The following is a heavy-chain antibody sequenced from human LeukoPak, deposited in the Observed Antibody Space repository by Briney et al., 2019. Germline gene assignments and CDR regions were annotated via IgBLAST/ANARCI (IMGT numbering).Heavy chain of an antibody. CDR3: ASGRRALNVYGSGSYV. J-gene: IGHJ4*02. CDR1: GFTFSSYE. D-gene: IGHD3-10*01. CDR2: ICSSGSTI. V-gene: IGHV3-48*03. Sequence: GGALRLSCAASGFTFSSYEMNWVRPAPGKGLEWVSYICSSGSTIYYADSVKGRFTISRDNAKNSLYLQMNSLRAEDTAVYYCASGRRALNVYGSGSYVWGQGTLVTVSS.